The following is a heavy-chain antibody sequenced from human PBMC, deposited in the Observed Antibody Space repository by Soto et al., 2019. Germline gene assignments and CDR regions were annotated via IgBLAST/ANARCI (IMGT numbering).Heavy chain of an antibody. CDR2: ISTSGGRP. CDR3: AKDPDRYDYVWGTYRYIDH. V-gene: IGHV3-23*01. Sequence: PGGFLRIASTAHIITVSTYAMSWVRQAPRKGLEWVSSISTSGGRPYYADSVKGRFTISRDNSKNTLYLQMNSLRVEDTAVYYCAKDPDRYDYVWGTYRYIDHWGQGTLVNV. CDR1: IITVSTYA. D-gene: IGHD3-16*02. J-gene: IGHJ4*02.